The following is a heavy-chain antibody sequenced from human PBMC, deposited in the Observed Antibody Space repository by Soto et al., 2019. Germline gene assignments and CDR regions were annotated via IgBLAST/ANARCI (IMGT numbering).Heavy chain of an antibody. CDR2: IIPILGRA. D-gene: IGHD5-12*01. J-gene: IGHJ3*02. Sequence: QVQLVQSGAGVKKPGSSVKVSCKASGGTFSSYTISWVRQAPGQGLEWMGRIIPILGRANYAQKCQGRGTITADKSTSTAYKQLSSLCSEATAVYYCASNLRDGYNFFAFDIWGQGTMVTVSS. CDR3: ASNLRDGYNFFAFDI. V-gene: IGHV1-69*02. CDR1: GGTFSSYT.